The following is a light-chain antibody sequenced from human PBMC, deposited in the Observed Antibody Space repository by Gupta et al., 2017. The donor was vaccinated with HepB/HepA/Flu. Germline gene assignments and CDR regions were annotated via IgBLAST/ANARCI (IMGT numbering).Light chain of an antibody. CDR2: NDS. V-gene: IGLV3-21*04. CDR1: NIGTKG. CDR3: QVWDSSDDSAV. J-gene: IGLJ2*01. Sequence: SSVLTQPPSLSVPPGKTATITCGGNNIGTKGVHWYQQMPGQAPVMVIYNDSDRPSGIPERFSGSNSGSTATLTISRVEAGDEAEYYCQVWDSSDDSAVFGGGTKLTVL.